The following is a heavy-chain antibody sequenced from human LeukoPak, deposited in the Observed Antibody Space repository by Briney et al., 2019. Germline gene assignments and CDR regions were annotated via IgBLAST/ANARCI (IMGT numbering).Heavy chain of an antibody. J-gene: IGHJ5*02. V-gene: IGHV3-21*04. CDR2: ISSSSSYI. CDR3: ARVAVAGRNNWFDP. Sequence: GGSLRLSCAASGFTFSSYSMNWVRQAPGKGLEWVSSISSSSSYIYYADSVKGRFTISRDNAKNSLYLQMNNLRAEDTAVYYCARVAVAGRNNWFDPWGQGTLVTVSS. D-gene: IGHD6-19*01. CDR1: GFTFSSYS.